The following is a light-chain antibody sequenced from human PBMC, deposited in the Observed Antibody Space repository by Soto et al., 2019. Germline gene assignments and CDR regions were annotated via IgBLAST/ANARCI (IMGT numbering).Light chain of an antibody. CDR3: QQYESLPLT. V-gene: IGKV1-33*01. CDR1: QGVSTW. CDR2: TAS. J-gene: IGKJ5*01. Sequence: IQMTQSPSSVSASVGDRVTITCRASQGVSTWLAWYQQKPGKAPNLLIYTASDLETGVPSRFSGSGSGTGFTFTISSLQPEDFATYYCQQYESLPLTFGQGTRLEI.